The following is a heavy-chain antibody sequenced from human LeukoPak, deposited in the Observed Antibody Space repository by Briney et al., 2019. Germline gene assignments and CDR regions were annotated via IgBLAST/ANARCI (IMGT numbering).Heavy chain of an antibody. J-gene: IGHJ4*02. CDR2: ISYDGSNK. CDR1: GFTFSSYA. V-gene: IGHV3-30-3*01. CDR3: ARGGYCSGGSCSPLDY. Sequence: GGSLRLSCAASGFTFSSYAMHWVRQAPGKGLEWVAVISYDGSNKYYADSVKGRFTISRDNSKNTLYLQMNSLRAEDTAVYYCARGGYCSGGSCSPLDYWGQGTLVTVSS. D-gene: IGHD2-15*01.